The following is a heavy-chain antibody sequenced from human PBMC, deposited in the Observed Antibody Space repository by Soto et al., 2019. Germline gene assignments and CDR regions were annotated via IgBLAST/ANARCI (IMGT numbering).Heavy chain of an antibody. CDR2: ISSSGSTL. CDR3: ARDPSSSAGEDVVDI. CDR1: GFTFSSYE. D-gene: IGHD6-6*01. V-gene: IGHV3-48*03. Sequence: GGSLRLSCAASGFTFSSYEMNWVRQAPGKGLEGVSYISSSGSTLYYADSVKGRFTSSRDNAKNSLYLQMNRLRAEDTAVYYCARDPSSSAGEDVVDILGQGTMVNV. J-gene: IGHJ3*02.